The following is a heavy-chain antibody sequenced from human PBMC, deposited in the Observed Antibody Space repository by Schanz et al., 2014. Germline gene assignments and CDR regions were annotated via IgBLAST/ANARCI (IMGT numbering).Heavy chain of an antibody. Sequence: VQLVESGGGLVQPGGSLRLSCAVSGFTFSRHAMHWVRQAAGKGLEWVAAITYDGSNKYYADSVKGRFTISRDNSKNTLYLQMNSLRAEDTAVYYCAKDPYGMDVWGQGTTVTVSS. CDR2: ITYDGSNK. CDR3: AKDPYGMDV. CDR1: GFTFSRHA. V-gene: IGHV3-30-3*02. J-gene: IGHJ6*02.